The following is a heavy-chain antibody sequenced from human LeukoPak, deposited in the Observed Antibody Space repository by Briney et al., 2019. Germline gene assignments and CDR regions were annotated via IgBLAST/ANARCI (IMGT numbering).Heavy chain of an antibody. J-gene: IGHJ4*02. Sequence: ASVKVSCKASGYTFTSYGISWVRQAPGQGLEWMGWISACNGNTNYAQKLQGRVTITRNTSISTAYMELSSLRSEDTAVYYCARGGTYGEYYWGQGTLVTVSS. CDR3: ARGGTYGEYY. D-gene: IGHD4-17*01. V-gene: IGHV1-18*01. CDR1: GYTFTSYG. CDR2: ISACNGNT.